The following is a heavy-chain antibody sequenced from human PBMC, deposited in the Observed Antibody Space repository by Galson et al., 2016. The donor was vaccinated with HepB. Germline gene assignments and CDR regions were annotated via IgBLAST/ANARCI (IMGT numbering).Heavy chain of an antibody. CDR1: GVSVSDKF. V-gene: IGHV3-53*01. Sequence: SLRLSCAVSGVSVSDKFLTWVRQAPGKGLEWVSTLYPTGDTFYADPVKGRFTISRDNSKNTLFYQMDSLRREDTAVYYCTTLMGWGSRPYYYDNMDVWGQGTTVTVS. J-gene: IGHJ6*02. CDR3: TTLMGWGSRPYYYDNMDV. D-gene: IGHD3-16*01. CDR2: LYPTGDT.